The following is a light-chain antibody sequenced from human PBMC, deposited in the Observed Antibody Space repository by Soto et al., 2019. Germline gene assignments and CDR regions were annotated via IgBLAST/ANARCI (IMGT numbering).Light chain of an antibody. V-gene: IGKV3-20*01. CDR1: QSASSSS. CDR3: QQYGRSPLT. CDR2: DAS. Sequence: VLTQSPGTLSLSPGARATLSCRASQSASSSSLAWYQQKTGQAPRVLIYDASIRATGIPNRFSGIRYGTAVTITISRLEPEDFEVYDCQQYGRSPLTFGGGTKVDI. J-gene: IGKJ4*01.